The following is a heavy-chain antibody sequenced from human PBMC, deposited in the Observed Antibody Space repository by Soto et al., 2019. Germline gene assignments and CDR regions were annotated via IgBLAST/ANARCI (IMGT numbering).Heavy chain of an antibody. V-gene: IGHV3-48*03. CDR1: GVTFKTSE. CDR2: IRASDNSI. CDR3: AKGKKMPGRRYNQPFDN. Sequence: GGSLRLSCAASGVTFKTSEVHWVRQAPGKGLEWLSFIRASDNSIYYADSVEGRFTISGDNAKNSLYLQMNSLTTEDTALYFCAKGKKMPGRRYNQPFDNWGQGALVTVSS. D-gene: IGHD1-1*01. J-gene: IGHJ4*02.